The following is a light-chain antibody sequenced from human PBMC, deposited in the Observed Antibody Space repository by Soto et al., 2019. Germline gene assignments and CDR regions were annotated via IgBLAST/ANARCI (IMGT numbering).Light chain of an antibody. Sequence: QSALTQPPSVSGSPGQSVTISCTGTSNDVGSYNRVSWFQQPPGTAPKLIIYEVSNRPSGVPDRFSGSKSGNTASLTISGLQAEDETDYYCSIYTTSSGYVFGTGTKVTV. CDR3: SIYTTSSGYV. J-gene: IGLJ1*01. V-gene: IGLV2-18*01. CDR1: SNDVGSYNR. CDR2: EVS.